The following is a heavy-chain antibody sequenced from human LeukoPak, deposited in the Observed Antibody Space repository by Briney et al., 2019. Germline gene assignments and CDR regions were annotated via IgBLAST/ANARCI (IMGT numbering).Heavy chain of an antibody. V-gene: IGHV1-69*13. D-gene: IGHD6-13*01. J-gene: IGHJ4*02. Sequence: SVKVSCQASGGTFSSYAISWVRQAPGQGREWMGGIIPIFGTANYAQKFQDRVTITADESTSTAYMELSSLRSEDTAVYYCARGYSSSWYYFDYWGQGTLVTVSS. CDR3: ARGYSSSWYYFDY. CDR2: IIPIFGTA. CDR1: GGTFSSYA.